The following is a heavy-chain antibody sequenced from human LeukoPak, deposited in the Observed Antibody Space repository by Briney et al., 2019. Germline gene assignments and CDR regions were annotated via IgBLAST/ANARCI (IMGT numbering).Heavy chain of an antibody. V-gene: IGHV3-7*03. CDR3: ARGYPGGIAAAPYFDY. Sequence: GGSLRLSCAASGFTFSSYWMSWVRQAPGKGLEWVANIKQDGSEKYYVDSVKGRFTISRDNAKNSLYLQMNSLRSDDTAVYYCARGYPGGIAAAPYFDYWGQGTLVTVSS. J-gene: IGHJ4*02. CDR2: IKQDGSEK. D-gene: IGHD6-13*01. CDR1: GFTFSSYW.